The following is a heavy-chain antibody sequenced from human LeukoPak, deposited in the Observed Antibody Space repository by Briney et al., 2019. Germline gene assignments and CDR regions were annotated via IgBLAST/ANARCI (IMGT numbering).Heavy chain of an antibody. Sequence: SETLSLTCTVSGGSISSYYWSWIRQPPGTGLEWIGYIYYSGSTNYNPSLKSRVTISVDTSKNQFSLKLSSVTAADTAVYYCARAPTYCSSTSCYVPVGSGYDFYFDYWGQGTLVTVSS. V-gene: IGHV4-59*01. CDR2: IYYSGST. D-gene: IGHD2-2*01. J-gene: IGHJ4*02. CDR1: GGSISSYY. CDR3: ARAPTYCSSTSCYVPVGSGYDFYFDY.